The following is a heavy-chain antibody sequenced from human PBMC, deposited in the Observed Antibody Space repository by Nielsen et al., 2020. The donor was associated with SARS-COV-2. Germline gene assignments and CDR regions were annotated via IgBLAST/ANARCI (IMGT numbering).Heavy chain of an antibody. Sequence: GESLKISCAASGFTFSSYGMHWVRQAPGKGLEWVAVISYDGSNKYYADSVKGRFTISRDNSKNTLYLQMNSLRAEDTAVYYCAGHIVGAPGTFDIWGQGTMVTVSS. CDR2: ISYDGSNK. J-gene: IGHJ3*02. CDR3: AGHIVGAPGTFDI. V-gene: IGHV3-30*03. D-gene: IGHD1-26*01. CDR1: GFTFSSYG.